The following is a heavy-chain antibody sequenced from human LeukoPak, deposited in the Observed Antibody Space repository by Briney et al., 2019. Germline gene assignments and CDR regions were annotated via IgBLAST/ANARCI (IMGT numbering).Heavy chain of an antibody. Sequence: PGGSLRLSCAASGFTFRSYSMNWVRQAPGKGLEWVSSIRSGGTYTYYADSVKGRFTISRDNSKNTLYFQMNSLRAEDTAVYYCARGERYYYDSSGYDYWGQGTLVTVSS. CDR3: ARGERYYYDSSGYDY. D-gene: IGHD3-22*01. CDR1: GFTFRSYS. CDR2: IRSGGTYT. J-gene: IGHJ4*02. V-gene: IGHV3-21*04.